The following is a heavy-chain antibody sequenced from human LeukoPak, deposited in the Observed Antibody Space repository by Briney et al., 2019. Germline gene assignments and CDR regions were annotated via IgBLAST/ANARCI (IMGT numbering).Heavy chain of an antibody. CDR1: GGSMSTYY. CDR2: IYYTGST. D-gene: IGHD6-13*01. V-gene: IGHV4-59*01. J-gene: IGHJ4*02. Sequence: SGTLSLTCTVSGGSMSTYYWSWIRQPPEKGLEWIGYIYYTGSTSYNPSLKSRVTMSLDASKNQFSLELNSVTPADTAVYYCAKAAGYSSSWYFDYWGQGTLVTVSS. CDR3: AKAAGYSSSWYFDY.